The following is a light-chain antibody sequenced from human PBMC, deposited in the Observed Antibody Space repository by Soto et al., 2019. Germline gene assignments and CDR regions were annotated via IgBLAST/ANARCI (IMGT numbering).Light chain of an antibody. J-gene: IGLJ1*01. V-gene: IGLV2-14*03. CDR2: DVS. Sequence: QSVLTQPASVSGSPGQSITISCTGASSVLGDYNYVSWYQQHPGEAPKLMIYDVSSRPSGVSDRFSGSKSGNTASLTISGLQAEDEADYYCTSHTTTGTYVFATGPKVTVL. CDR3: TSHTTTGTYV. CDR1: SSVLGDYNY.